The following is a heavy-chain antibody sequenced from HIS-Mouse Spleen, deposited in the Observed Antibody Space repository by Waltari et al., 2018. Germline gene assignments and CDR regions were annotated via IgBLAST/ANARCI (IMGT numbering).Heavy chain of an antibody. CDR1: GFPFSSYS. Sequence: EVQLVESGGGLVQPGGSLRLRCAASGFPFSSYSRNWVRQAPGKGLEWVSYISSSSTIYYADSVKGRFTISRDNAKNSLYLQMNSLRAEDTAVYYCARDLGNWFDPWGQGTLVTVSS. CDR3: ARDLGNWFDP. CDR2: ISSSSTI. J-gene: IGHJ5*02. V-gene: IGHV3-48*01.